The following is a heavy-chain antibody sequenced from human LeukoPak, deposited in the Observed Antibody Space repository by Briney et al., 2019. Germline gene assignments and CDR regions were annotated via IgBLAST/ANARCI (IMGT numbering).Heavy chain of an antibody. CDR1: GYTFTSYY. D-gene: IGHD4-23*01. Sequence: GASVKVSCKASGYTFTSYYMHWVRQAPGQGLEWMVIVNPSGGSTSYAQKFQGRVTMTRDTSTSTVYMELSSLRSEDTAVYYCARDYGGNSAFDYWGQGTLVTVSS. V-gene: IGHV1-46*01. CDR2: VNPSGGST. CDR3: ARDYGGNSAFDY. J-gene: IGHJ4*02.